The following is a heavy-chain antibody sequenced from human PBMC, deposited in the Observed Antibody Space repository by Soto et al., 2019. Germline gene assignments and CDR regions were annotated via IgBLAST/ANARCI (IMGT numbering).Heavy chain of an antibody. CDR3: ATSVVTGSYYYMDV. CDR1: GGSISSYY. CDR2: IYYSGST. V-gene: IGHV4-59*01. J-gene: IGHJ6*03. Sequence: PSETLSLPCTVSGGSISSYYWSWIRQPPGKGLEWIGYIYYSGSTNYNPSLKSRVTISVDTSKNQFSLKLSSVTAADTAVYYCATSVVTGSYYYMDVRGKGTTVTVSS. D-gene: IGHD5-18*01.